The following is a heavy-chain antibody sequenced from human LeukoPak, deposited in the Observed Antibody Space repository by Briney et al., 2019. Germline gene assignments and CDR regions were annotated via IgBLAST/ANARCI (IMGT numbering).Heavy chain of an antibody. CDR3: ARETAMTTH. Sequence: PSETLSLTCTVSGYSISSGYYWGWIRQPPGKGLEWIGSIYHSGSTYYNPSLKSRVTILVDTSKNQFSLKLSSVTAADTAVYYCARETAMTTHWGQGTLVTVSS. D-gene: IGHD5-18*01. CDR1: GYSISSGYY. CDR2: IYHSGST. V-gene: IGHV4-38-2*02. J-gene: IGHJ4*02.